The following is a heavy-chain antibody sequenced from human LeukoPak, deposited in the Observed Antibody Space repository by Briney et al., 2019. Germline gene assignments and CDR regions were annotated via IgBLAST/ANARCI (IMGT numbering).Heavy chain of an antibody. Sequence: ASVKVSCKASGGTFSSYAISWVRQAPGQGLEWMGGIIPIFGTANYAQKFQGRVTITADESTSTACMELSSLRSEDTAVYYCARKRLGYCSGGSCPLDYWGQGTLVTVSS. CDR1: GGTFSSYA. CDR3: ARKRLGYCSGGSCPLDY. CDR2: IIPIFGTA. V-gene: IGHV1-69*13. J-gene: IGHJ4*02. D-gene: IGHD2-15*01.